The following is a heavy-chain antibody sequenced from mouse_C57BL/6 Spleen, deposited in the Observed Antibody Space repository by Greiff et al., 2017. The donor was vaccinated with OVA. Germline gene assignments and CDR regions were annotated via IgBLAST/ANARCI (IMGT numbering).Heavy chain of an antibody. CDR3: ARGGTAHDY. Sequence: VQLQQPGAELVKPGASVKLSCKASGYTFTSYWMQWVKQRPGQGLAWIGEIDPSDSYTNYNQKFKGKATLTVDTSSSTAYMQLSSLTSEDSAVYYCARGGTAHDYWGQGTTLTVSS. CDR1: GYTFTSYW. D-gene: IGHD3-2*02. V-gene: IGHV1-50*01. CDR2: IDPSDSYT. J-gene: IGHJ2*01.